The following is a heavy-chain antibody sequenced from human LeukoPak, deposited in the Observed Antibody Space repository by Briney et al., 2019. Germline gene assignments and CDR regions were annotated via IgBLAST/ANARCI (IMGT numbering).Heavy chain of an antibody. CDR1: GFTFSSHS. CDR2: ISSSSSYI. Sequence: PGGSLRLSCAASGFTFSSHSMNWVRQAPGKGLEWVSSISSSSSYIYYADSVKGRFTISRDNAKNSLYLQMNSLRAEDTAVYYCARALSAGYSSSWSPNYYFDYWGQGTLVTVSS. V-gene: IGHV3-21*01. D-gene: IGHD6-13*01. J-gene: IGHJ4*02. CDR3: ARALSAGYSSSWSPNYYFDY.